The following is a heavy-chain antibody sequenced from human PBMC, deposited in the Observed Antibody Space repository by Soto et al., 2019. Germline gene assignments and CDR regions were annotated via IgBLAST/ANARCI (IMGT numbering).Heavy chain of an antibody. Sequence: EVVLLESGGGLVQPGGSLRLSCAVSGFAFSFYSMSWVRQAPGKGLEWVASISGNGGTTYYAASGKGRFTFSRDNSKNPLYLQMNNLRGEDTAVYYCAKDRGGFTNGWEFFDSWGQGTLVTVSS. CDR3: AKDRGGFTNGWEFFDS. CDR2: ISGNGGTT. J-gene: IGHJ4*02. D-gene: IGHD3-10*01. V-gene: IGHV3-23*01. CDR1: GFAFSFYS.